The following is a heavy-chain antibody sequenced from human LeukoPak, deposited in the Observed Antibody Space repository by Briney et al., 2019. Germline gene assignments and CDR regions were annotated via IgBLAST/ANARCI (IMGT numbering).Heavy chain of an antibody. D-gene: IGHD2-21*02. Sequence: PSETLSLTCSVSGGSISSSSYYWGWIRQPPGKGLEWIGSVFHSGSTYHNPSLKSRVTISVDTSKSQFSLKVSSVTVADTAVYYCARQARGDSVVDYWGQGTLVTVSS. CDR1: GGSISSSSYY. J-gene: IGHJ4*02. V-gene: IGHV4-39*01. CDR2: VFHSGST. CDR3: ARQARGDSVVDY.